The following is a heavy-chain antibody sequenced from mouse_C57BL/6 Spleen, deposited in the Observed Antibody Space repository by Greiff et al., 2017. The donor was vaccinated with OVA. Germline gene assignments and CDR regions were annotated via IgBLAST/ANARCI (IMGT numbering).Heavy chain of an antibody. V-gene: IGHV1-50*01. CDR1: GYTFTSYW. CDR3: ARWITTAVEDYYAMDY. J-gene: IGHJ4*01. Sequence: QVQLQQSGAELVKPGASVKLSCKASGYTFTSYWMQWVKQRPGQGLEWIGEIDPSDSYTNYNQKFKGKATLTVDTSSSTAYMQLSSLTSEDSAVYYCARWITTAVEDYYAMDYWGQGTSVTVSS. D-gene: IGHD1-1*01. CDR2: IDPSDSYT.